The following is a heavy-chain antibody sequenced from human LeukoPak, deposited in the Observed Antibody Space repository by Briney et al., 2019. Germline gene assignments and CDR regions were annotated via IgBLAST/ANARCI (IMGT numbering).Heavy chain of an antibody. Sequence: ASVKVSCKASGYTFTSYDINWVRQAPGQGLEWMGWINPNSGGTNYAQKFQGRVTMTRDTSISTAYMELSRLRSDDTAVYYRARAPNCSSTSCYEGPSYFQHWGQGTLVTVSS. V-gene: IGHV1-2*02. CDR3: ARAPNCSSTSCYEGPSYFQH. D-gene: IGHD2-2*01. CDR2: INPNSGGT. CDR1: GYTFTSYD. J-gene: IGHJ1*01.